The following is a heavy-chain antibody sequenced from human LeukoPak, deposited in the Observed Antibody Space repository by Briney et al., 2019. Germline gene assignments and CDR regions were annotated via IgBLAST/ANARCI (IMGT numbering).Heavy chain of an antibody. D-gene: IGHD6-19*01. Sequence: GGSLRLSCAASGFTFSSYAMSWVRQAPGKGLEWVSYISSSGSTIYYADSVKGRFTISRDNAKNSLYLQMNSLRAEDTAVYYCARDLSSGDGLGWGQGTLVTVSS. J-gene: IGHJ4*02. V-gene: IGHV3-48*04. CDR1: GFTFSSYA. CDR2: ISSSGSTI. CDR3: ARDLSSGDGLG.